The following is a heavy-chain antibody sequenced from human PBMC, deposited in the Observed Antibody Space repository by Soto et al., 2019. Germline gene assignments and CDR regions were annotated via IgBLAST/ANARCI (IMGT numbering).Heavy chain of an antibody. CDR3: TRANWYSEY. CDR2: IYYNGNT. CDR1: GGSISNHY. V-gene: IGHV4-59*11. D-gene: IGHD7-27*01. Sequence: QVQLQESGPGLVKPSETLSLTCTVSGGSISNHYWSWIRQPPGKGLEWIGYIYYNGNTNYNPPLKSRVTMSVATSKTQISLKLSSVTAADTAVYYCTRANWYSEYWGQGTLVTVSS. J-gene: IGHJ4*02.